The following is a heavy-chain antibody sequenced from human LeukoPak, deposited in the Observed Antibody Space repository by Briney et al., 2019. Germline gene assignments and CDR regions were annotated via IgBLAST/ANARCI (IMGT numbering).Heavy chain of an antibody. CDR2: ISDRADNT. CDR3: ANDYGVY. CDR1: GFTFSSYA. D-gene: IGHD4-17*01. J-gene: IGHJ4*02. Sequence: PGRSLRLSCAASGFTFSSYAMHWVRQAPGKGLEWVSGISDRADNTYYADSVKGRFTISRDNSKNTLYLQMNSLRAEDTAVYYCANDYGVYWGQGTLVTVSS. V-gene: IGHV3-23*01.